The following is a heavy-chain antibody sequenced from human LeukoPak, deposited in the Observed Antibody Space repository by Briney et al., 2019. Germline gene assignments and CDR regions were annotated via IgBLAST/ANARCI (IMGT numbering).Heavy chain of an antibody. V-gene: IGHV1-46*01. CDR3: AREICGYYDSSGYYRVDAFDI. Sequence: ASVKVSCKASGYTFTSYYMHWVRQAPGQGLEWMGIINPSGGSTSYAQKFQGRVTMTRDMSTSTVYMELSSLRSEDTAVYYCAREICGYYDSSGYYRVDAFDIWGQGTMVTVSS. CDR1: GYTFTSYY. D-gene: IGHD3-22*01. J-gene: IGHJ3*02. CDR2: INPSGGST.